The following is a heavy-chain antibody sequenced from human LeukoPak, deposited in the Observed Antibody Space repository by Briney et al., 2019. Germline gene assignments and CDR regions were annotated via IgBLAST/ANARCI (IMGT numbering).Heavy chain of an antibody. J-gene: IGHJ4*02. Sequence: GASVKVSCKASGYTFSSYDMNWVRQAPGQGLEWMGWINTNTGNPTYAQGFTGRFVFSLDTSVSTAYLQISSLQAEDTAVYYCARSNNDGDYLGVGFDYWGQGTLVTVSS. CDR1: GYTFSSYD. CDR2: INTNTGNP. D-gene: IGHD4-17*01. V-gene: IGHV7-4-1*02. CDR3: ARSNNDGDYLGVGFDY.